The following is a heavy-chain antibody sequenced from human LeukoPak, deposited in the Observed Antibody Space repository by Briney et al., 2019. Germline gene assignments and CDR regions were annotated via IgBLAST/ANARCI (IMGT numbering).Heavy chain of an antibody. D-gene: IGHD3-9*01. CDR2: ISGSGGST. J-gene: IGHJ4*02. CDR1: GFTFSSYA. Sequence: GGSLRLSCAASGFTFSSYAMSWVRQAPGKGLEWVSAISGSGGSTYYADSVKGRFTISRDNAKNSLYLQMNSLRAEDTAVYYCARDEQGGTYDILTGYYKTAYYFDYWGQGTLVTVSS. CDR3: ARDEQGGTYDILTGYYKTAYYFDY. V-gene: IGHV3-23*01.